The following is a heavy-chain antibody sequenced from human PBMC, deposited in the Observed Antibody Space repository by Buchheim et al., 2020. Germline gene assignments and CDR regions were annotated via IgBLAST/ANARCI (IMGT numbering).Heavy chain of an antibody. D-gene: IGHD3-22*01. J-gene: IGHJ4*02. CDR1: GFTFSSYA. Sequence: EVQLLESGGGLVQPGGSLRLSCAASGFTFSSYAMSWVRQAPGTGLEWVSAISGSGGSTYYADSVKGRFTISRDNSKTTLYLQMNSLRAEDTAVYYCAKDYEYYYDSSGSSPWDWGQGTL. CDR2: ISGSGGST. V-gene: IGHV3-23*01. CDR3: AKDYEYYYDSSGSSPWD.